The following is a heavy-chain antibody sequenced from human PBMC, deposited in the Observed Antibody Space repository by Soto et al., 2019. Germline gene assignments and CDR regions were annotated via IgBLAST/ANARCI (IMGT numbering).Heavy chain of an antibody. J-gene: IGHJ4*02. CDR3: ARVLRYYGSGSYRRGWFDY. D-gene: IGHD3-10*01. CDR1: GGSFSGYY. Sequence: SETLSLTCAVYGGSFSGYYWSWIRQPPGKGLEWIGEINHSGSTNYNPSLKSRVTISVDTSKNQFSLKLSSVTAADTAVYYCARVLRYYGSGSYRRGWFDYWGQGTLVTVSS. CDR2: INHSGST. V-gene: IGHV4-34*01.